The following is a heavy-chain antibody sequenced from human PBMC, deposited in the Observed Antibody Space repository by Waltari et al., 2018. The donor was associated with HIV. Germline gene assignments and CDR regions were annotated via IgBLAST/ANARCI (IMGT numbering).Heavy chain of an antibody. Sequence: QVQLQQSGPGQVKPSETLSLTCSFSGFLISNTDSSWGWVRQSPGKGLEWIGSIIYSGKTHYNPSLKSRVTVSVDTSNNQFSLELTSVTAEDTAIYYCGRQYSTSVFFPSYFNYWGQGALVTVSS. V-gene: IGHV4-39*01. CDR1: GFLISNTDSS. D-gene: IGHD2-2*01. CDR2: IIYSGKT. J-gene: IGHJ1*01. CDR3: GRQYSTSVFFPSYFNY.